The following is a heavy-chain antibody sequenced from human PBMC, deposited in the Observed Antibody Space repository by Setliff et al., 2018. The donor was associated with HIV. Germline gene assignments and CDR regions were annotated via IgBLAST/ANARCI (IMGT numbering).Heavy chain of an antibody. D-gene: IGHD5-18*01. V-gene: IGHV3-49*04. J-gene: IGHJ3*02. CDR1: GFTFGDYG. CDR2: VRSKGYGGTT. Sequence: GGSLRLSCRASGFTFGDYGMSWVRQAPGKGLEWVGFVRSKGYGGTTEHAASVKGRFTISRDDSKSVAYLQMNSLKTEDTAVYYCTRDKGYAFDIWGQGTMVTVSS. CDR3: TRDKGYAFDI.